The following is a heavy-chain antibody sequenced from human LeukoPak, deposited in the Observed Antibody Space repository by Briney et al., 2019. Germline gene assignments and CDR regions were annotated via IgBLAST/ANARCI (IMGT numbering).Heavy chain of an antibody. CDR1: GGSFSGYY. CDR2: INHSGST. Sequence: SETLSLTCAVYGGSFSGYYWSWIRQPPGKGLEWIGEINHSGSTNYNPSLKSRVTISVDTSKNQFSLKLSSVTAADTAVYYCTRLNIAGAFDYWGQGTLVTVSS. J-gene: IGHJ4*02. V-gene: IGHV4-34*01. D-gene: IGHD6-19*01. CDR3: TRLNIAGAFDY.